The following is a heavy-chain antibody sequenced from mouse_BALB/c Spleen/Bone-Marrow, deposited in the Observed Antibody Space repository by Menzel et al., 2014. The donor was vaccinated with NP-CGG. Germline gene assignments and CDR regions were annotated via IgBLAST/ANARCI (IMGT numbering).Heavy chain of an antibody. CDR2: INPSNGRT. Sequence: QVQLQQSGAELVKPGASVKLSCKASGYTFTSYWMHWVKQRPGQGLEWIGEINPSNGRTNYNEEFKSKATLTVYKSSSTPYIQLTNLTSEDSAFYYCTRTYFDYLGQGTTLTVSS. J-gene: IGHJ2*01. V-gene: IGHV1S81*02. CDR1: GYTFTSYW. CDR3: TRTYFDY.